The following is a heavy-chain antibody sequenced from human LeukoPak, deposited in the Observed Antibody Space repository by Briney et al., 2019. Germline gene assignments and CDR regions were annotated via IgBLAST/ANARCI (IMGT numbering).Heavy chain of an antibody. V-gene: IGHV3-23*01. CDR1: GFVFRNYF. Sequence: GGSLRLSCAASGFVFRNYFMSWVRQTPGKSLEWVSIITNGGVTTYYADSVRGRFTISRDNSKNMLYLQMNSLRAEDTAVYYCVKLSSGSGSKFGFDSWGQGTLVTVSS. CDR2: ITNGGVTT. CDR3: VKLSSGSGSKFGFDS. D-gene: IGHD6-19*01. J-gene: IGHJ4*02.